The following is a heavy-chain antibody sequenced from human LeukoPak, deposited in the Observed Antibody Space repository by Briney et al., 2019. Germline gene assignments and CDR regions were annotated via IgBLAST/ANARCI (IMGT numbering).Heavy chain of an antibody. CDR3: ARRTPPINSGYSSSWYWFDP. CDR1: GYTFTSYG. D-gene: IGHD6-13*01. V-gene: IGHV1-18*01. CDR2: ISAYNGNT. Sequence: ASVKVSCKASGYTFTSYGISWVRQAPGQGLEWMGWISAYNGNTNYAQKLQGRVTITTDTSTSTAYMELRNLRSDDTAVYYFARRTPPINSGYSSSWYWFDPWGQGTLVTVSS. J-gene: IGHJ5*02.